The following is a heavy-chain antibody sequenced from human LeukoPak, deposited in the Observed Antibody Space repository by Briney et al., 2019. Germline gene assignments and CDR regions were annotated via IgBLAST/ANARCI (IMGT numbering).Heavy chain of an antibody. Sequence: GGSLRLSCAASGFTFSTFLMSWVRQAPGKGLEWVAFIRYDGSNKYYADSVKGRFTISRDNSKNTLYLQMNSLRAEDTAVYYCAKVPILYSSSWYYFDYWGQGTLVTVSS. CDR3: AKVPILYSSSWYYFDY. CDR2: IRYDGSNK. D-gene: IGHD6-13*01. J-gene: IGHJ4*02. CDR1: GFTFSTFL. V-gene: IGHV3-30*02.